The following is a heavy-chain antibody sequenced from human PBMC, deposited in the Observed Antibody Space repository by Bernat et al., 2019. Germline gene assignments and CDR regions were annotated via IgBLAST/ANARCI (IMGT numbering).Heavy chain of an antibody. CDR3: ARRERHYGDYSD. V-gene: IGHV1-69*02. CDR1: GGTFSSYT. D-gene: IGHD4-17*01. Sequence: QVQLVQSGAEVKKPGSSVKVSCKASGGTFSSYTISWVRQAPGQGLEWMGRIIPILGIANYAQKFQGRVTITADNSTSTAYMELSSLRSEDTAVYYCARRERHYGDYSDWGQGTLVTVSS. J-gene: IGHJ4*02. CDR2: IIPILGIA.